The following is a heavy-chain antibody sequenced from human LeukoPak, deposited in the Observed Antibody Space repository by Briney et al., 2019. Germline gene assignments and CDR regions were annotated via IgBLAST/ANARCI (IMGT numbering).Heavy chain of an antibody. CDR3: VRDLGGRSGH. CDR1: GFTFSNHW. J-gene: IGHJ4*02. Sequence: GGSLRLSCAASGFTFSNHWMHWVRQTPEKGLVWVSNISPDGSRTDYADSVKGRSTIFRDNAKNTLYLQMNSLRAEDTAVYYCVRDLGGRSGHWGQGTLVTVSS. CDR2: ISPDGSRT. V-gene: IGHV3-74*01. D-gene: IGHD1-26*01.